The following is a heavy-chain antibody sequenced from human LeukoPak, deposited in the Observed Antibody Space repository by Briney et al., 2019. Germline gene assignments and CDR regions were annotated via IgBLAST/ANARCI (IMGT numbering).Heavy chain of an antibody. CDR2: IWSDGSNK. D-gene: IGHD4-17*01. V-gene: IGHV3-33*01. CDR1: GFTLSSYG. J-gene: IGHJ4*02. Sequence: PGRSLRLYCAASGFTLSSYGMHWVRQAPGKGLEWVAVIWSDGSNKFYADSVKGRFTISRDNSKNTLYLQMNSLRAEDTAVYYCARDLFDYGDYGSFDYWGQGTLVTVSS. CDR3: ARDLFDYGDYGSFDY.